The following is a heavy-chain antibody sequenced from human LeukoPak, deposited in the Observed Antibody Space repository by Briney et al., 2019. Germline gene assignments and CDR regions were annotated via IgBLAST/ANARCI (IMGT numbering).Heavy chain of an antibody. Sequence: ASVKVSCKASGGTFCSYAISWVRQAPGQGLEWMGWISAYNGNTNYAQKLQDRVTMTTDTSTSTAYTELRSLRSDNTAVYHCARVEDGYYDSSGPFDYWGQGTLVTVSS. V-gene: IGHV1-18*01. CDR3: ARVEDGYYDSSGPFDY. CDR2: ISAYNGNT. CDR1: GGTFCSYA. J-gene: IGHJ4*02. D-gene: IGHD3-22*01.